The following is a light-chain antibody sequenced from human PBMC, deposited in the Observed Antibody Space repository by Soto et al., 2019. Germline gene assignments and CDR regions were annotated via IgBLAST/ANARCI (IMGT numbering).Light chain of an antibody. J-gene: IGKJ4*01. V-gene: IGKV3-11*01. CDR1: QSVSSY. CDR2: DAF. CDR3: EHRSHWPPGVLT. Sequence: DIVLTQSPATLSLSPGERATLSCRASQSVSSYLAWYQQKPGQAARLLIYDAFNRPTGIPARFSGSGSRTDFILSCSSLEPEDFAVYYCEHRSHWPPGVLTFGGGNKVEIK.